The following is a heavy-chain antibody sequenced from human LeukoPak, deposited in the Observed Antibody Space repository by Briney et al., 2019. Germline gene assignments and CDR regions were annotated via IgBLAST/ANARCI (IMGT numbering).Heavy chain of an antibody. D-gene: IGHD6-19*01. V-gene: IGHV3-21*01. J-gene: IGHJ4*02. CDR2: ISSSSSYI. CDR3: ARDPDSSGWKGSSFDY. Sequence: GGSLRLSCAASGFTFSSYSMNWVRQAPGKGLEWVSSISSSSSYIYYADSVKGRFTISRDNSKNTLYLQMNSLRAEDTAVYYCARDPDSSGWKGSSFDYWGQGTLVTVSS. CDR1: GFTFSSYS.